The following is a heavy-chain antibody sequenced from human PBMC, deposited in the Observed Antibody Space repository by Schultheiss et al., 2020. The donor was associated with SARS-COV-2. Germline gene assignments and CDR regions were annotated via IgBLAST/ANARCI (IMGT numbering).Heavy chain of an antibody. D-gene: IGHD4-17*01. Sequence: SETLSLTCAVYGGSFSGYYWSWIRQPPGKGLEWIGEINHSGSTNYNPSLKSRVTISVDTSKNQFSLQLNSVTPEDTAVYYCASGVHDYGDLLFDYWGQGTLVTVSS. J-gene: IGHJ4*02. CDR1: GGSFSGYY. V-gene: IGHV4-34*01. CDR2: INHSGST. CDR3: ASGVHDYGDLLFDY.